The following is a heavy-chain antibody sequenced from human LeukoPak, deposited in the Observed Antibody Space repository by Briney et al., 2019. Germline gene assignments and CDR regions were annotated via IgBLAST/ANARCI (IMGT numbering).Heavy chain of an antibody. D-gene: IGHD5-18*01. CDR3: ASLDTAMSPLFG. CDR1: GFSFSRYW. V-gene: IGHV3-7*01. J-gene: IGHJ4*02. CDR2: IKQDGSEK. Sequence: PGGSLRLSCVVSGFSFSRYWISWVRQAPGKGLEWVANIKQDGSEKYYVDSLKGRFTISRDNAKNSLYLQMNSLRAEDTAVYYCASLDTAMSPLFGWGQGTLVTVSS.